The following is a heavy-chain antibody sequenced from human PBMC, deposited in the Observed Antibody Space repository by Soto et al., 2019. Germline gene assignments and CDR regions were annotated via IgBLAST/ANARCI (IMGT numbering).Heavy chain of an antibody. CDR1: GFTFNNYA. CDR3: ARDPLWGTAMVLWYFDL. D-gene: IGHD5-18*01. Sequence: QVQLVESGGGVVQPGRSLRLSCAASGFTFNNYAMHWVRQAPGKGLEWVALISYDGSNKYYEDSVKGRFTISRDNSRNTLYLQMNSLRAEDTAVYYCARDPLWGTAMVLWYFDLWGRGTLVTVSS. J-gene: IGHJ2*01. V-gene: IGHV3-30-3*01. CDR2: ISYDGSNK.